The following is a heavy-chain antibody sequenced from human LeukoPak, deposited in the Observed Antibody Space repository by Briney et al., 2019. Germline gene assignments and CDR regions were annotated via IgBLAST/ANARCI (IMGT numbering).Heavy chain of an antibody. D-gene: IGHD4-17*01. Sequence: GGSLRLSCAASGFTFSSYAMSWVRQAPGKGLEWVSSISGNGGSTQYADSVQGRFAISRDNSKNTLYLQMNSLRAEDTAVYYCAKDPNGDYIGTFDIWGQGTMVIVSS. V-gene: IGHV3-23*01. CDR3: AKDPNGDYIGTFDI. CDR1: GFTFSSYA. J-gene: IGHJ3*02. CDR2: ISGNGGST.